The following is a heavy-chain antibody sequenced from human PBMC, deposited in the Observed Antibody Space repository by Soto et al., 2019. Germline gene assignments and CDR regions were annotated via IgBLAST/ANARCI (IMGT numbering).Heavy chain of an antibody. D-gene: IGHD3-10*01. V-gene: IGHV4-39*01. CDR2: IQNRGST. CDR3: AGMFWFGGLLFDY. CDR1: DDSITSGAYY. Sequence: HLQLQESGPGLVKPSETLSLTCTVSDDSITSGAYYWGLIRQAPGKGLEWIGTIQNRGSTYYNPSPKSRVTMSLDTSKNQFSLRLTSVTAADTAGYFCAGMFWFGGLLFDYWGQGTLVTVSS. J-gene: IGHJ4*02.